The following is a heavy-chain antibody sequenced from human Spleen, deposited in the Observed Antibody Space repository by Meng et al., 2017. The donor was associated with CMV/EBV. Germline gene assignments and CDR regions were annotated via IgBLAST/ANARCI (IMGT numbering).Heavy chain of an antibody. CDR3: ARGSITIFGVVTQNGDY. CDR1: GYTFTSYD. V-gene: IGHV1-8*01. D-gene: IGHD3-3*01. CDR2: MNPNSGNT. J-gene: IGHJ4*02. Sequence: ASVKVSCKASGYTFTSYDINWVRQATGQGLEWMGWMNPNSGNTGYAQKFQGRVTMTRNTSISTAYMELSSLRSEDTAVYYCARGSITIFGVVTQNGDYWGQGTLVTVSS.